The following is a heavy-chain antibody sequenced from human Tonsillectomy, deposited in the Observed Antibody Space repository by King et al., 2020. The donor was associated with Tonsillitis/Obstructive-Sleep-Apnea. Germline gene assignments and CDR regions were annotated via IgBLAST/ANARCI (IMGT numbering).Heavy chain of an antibody. CDR2: IIPIFGTT. Sequence: QLVQSGAEVKKPGASVRVSCRASGDTFSNYNFNWVRQAPGQGLQWMGGIIPIFGTTEYAQKFQGRFTITADESTSTAYMDLSSLRSEDTAVYYCATSPANIVVVPTTLHFDYWGQGTLVTVSS. J-gene: IGHJ4*02. D-gene: IGHD2-2*01. V-gene: IGHV1-69*01. CDR3: ATSPANIVVVPTTLHFDY. CDR1: GDTFSNYN.